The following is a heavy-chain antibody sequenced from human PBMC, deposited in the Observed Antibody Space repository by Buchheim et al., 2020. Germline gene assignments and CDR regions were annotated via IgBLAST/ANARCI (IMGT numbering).Heavy chain of an antibody. CDR2: IKHDGSEK. V-gene: IGHV3-7*03. J-gene: IGHJ6*02. CDR1: EFTFSSYW. D-gene: IGHD3-9*01. CDR3: AREKSYINDWYYGMEV. Sequence: EVQLVESGGGLVQPGGSLRLSCTASEFTFSSYWMSWVRQAPGKGLEWVANIKHDGSEKYFVDSVKGRFTISRDNAKNSVFLQMDSLRAEDTAVYFCAREKSYINDWYYGMEVWGQGTT.